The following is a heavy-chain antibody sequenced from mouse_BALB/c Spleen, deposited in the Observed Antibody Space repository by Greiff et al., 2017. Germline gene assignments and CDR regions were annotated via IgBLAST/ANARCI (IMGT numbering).Heavy chain of an antibody. CDR2: ISYDGSN. Sequence: EVKLMESGPGLVKPSQSLSLTCSVTGYSITSGYYWNWIRQFPGNKLEWMGYISYDGSNNYNPSLKNRISITRDTSKNQFFLKLNSVTTEDTATYHCARVFYGGYFGVWGAGTTDSVPT. CDR1: GYSITSGYY. D-gene: IGHD1-1*01. V-gene: IGHV3-6*02. J-gene: IGHJ1*01. CDR3: ARVFYGGYFGV.